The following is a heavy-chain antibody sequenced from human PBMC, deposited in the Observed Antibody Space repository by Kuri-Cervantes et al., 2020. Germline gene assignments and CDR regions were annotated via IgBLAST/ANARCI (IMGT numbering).Heavy chain of an antibody. CDR2: SGSGAGT. V-gene: IGHV3-23*01. CDR3: AKEQWELRTFDY. D-gene: IGHD1-26*01. Sequence: GESLKISCAACGFTFSDYYMSWVRQAPGKGPEWVSASGSGAGTYYADSVKGRFTVSRDNSKNTLYLQMNSLSAEDTAVYYCAKEQWELRTFDYWGQGTLVTVSS. CDR1: GFTFSDYY. J-gene: IGHJ4*02.